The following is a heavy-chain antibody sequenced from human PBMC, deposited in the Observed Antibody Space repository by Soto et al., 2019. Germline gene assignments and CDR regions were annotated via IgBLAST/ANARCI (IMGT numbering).Heavy chain of an antibody. D-gene: IGHD2-21*02. V-gene: IGHV1-46*01. CDR3: ARGGHVVVVTAALDY. CDR2: VNPSGGHT. J-gene: IGHJ4*02. CDR1: GDTFTDYY. Sequence: QVQLMQSGAEVKKPGASVKVSCKASGDTFTDYYIHWVRQAPGQGLEWMGTVNPSGGHTTYAQHFRGRVTITRDTSTSTPYMELTSLTSDDTAIYYCARGGHVVVVTAALDYWGQGTLVTVSS.